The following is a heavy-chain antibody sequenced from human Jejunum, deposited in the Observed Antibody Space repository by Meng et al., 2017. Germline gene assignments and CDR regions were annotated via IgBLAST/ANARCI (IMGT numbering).Heavy chain of an antibody. V-gene: IGHV4-34*01. CDR1: GGSFSGYQ. Sequence: GSLRLSCAVYGGSFSGYQWSWIRQPPGKGLEWIGEINHSGSTNYNPSLKSRVTISVDTSKNQFSLKLSSVTAADTAVYYCARGQWDYWGQGTLVTVSS. CDR3: ARGQWDY. D-gene: IGHD6-19*01. CDR2: INHSGST. J-gene: IGHJ4*02.